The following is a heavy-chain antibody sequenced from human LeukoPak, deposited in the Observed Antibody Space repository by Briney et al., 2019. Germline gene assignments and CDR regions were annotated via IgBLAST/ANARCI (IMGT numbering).Heavy chain of an antibody. Sequence: SETLSLTCAVYGGSFSGYYWSWIRQPPGKGLEWIGYIYYSGSTNYNPSLKSRVTISVDTSKNQFSLKVSSVTAADTAVYYCARARSGYSHFDIWGQGTMVTVSS. V-gene: IGHV4-59*01. CDR2: IYYSGST. D-gene: IGHD2-15*01. J-gene: IGHJ3*02. CDR1: GGSFSGYY. CDR3: ARARSGYSHFDI.